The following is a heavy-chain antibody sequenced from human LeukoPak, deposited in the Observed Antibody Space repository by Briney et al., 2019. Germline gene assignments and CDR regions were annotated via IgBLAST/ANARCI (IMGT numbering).Heavy chain of an antibody. Sequence: SETLSLTCTVSGGSISSYYWSWIRQPPGKGLEWIGYIYYSGSTNYNPSLKSRVTISVDTSKNQFSLKLSSVTAADTAVYYCARTGVRCSSTSCYTGIDYWGQGTLVTVSS. J-gene: IGHJ4*02. D-gene: IGHD2-2*02. CDR1: GGSISSYY. CDR2: IYYSGST. CDR3: ARTGVRCSSTSCYTGIDY. V-gene: IGHV4-59*01.